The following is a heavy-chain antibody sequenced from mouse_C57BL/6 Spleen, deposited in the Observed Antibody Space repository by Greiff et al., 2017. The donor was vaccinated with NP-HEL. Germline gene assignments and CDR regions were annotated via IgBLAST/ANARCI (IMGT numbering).Heavy chain of an antibody. CDR3: ARRPTTVVATDAMDY. CDR1: GFTFSSYG. V-gene: IGHV5-6*02. CDR2: ISSGGSYT. Sequence: EVKLMESGGDLVKPGGSLKLSCAASGFTFSSYGMSWVRQTPDKRLEWVATISSGGSYTYYPDSVKGRFTISRDNAKNTLYLQMSSLKSEDTAMYYCARRPTTVVATDAMDYWGQGTSVTVSS. D-gene: IGHD1-1*01. J-gene: IGHJ4*01.